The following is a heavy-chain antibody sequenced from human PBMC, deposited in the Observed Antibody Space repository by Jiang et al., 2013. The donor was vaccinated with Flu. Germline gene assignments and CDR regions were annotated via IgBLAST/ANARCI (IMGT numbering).Heavy chain of an antibody. CDR3: ARGGYDYGPYWYFDL. CDR1: GGSISSGDYY. V-gene: IGHV4-30-4*08. D-gene: IGHD5-12*01. J-gene: IGHJ2*01. Sequence: TLSLTCTVSGGSISSGDYYWSWIRQPPGKGLEWIGYIYYSGSTYYNPSLKSRVTISVDTSKNQFSLKLSSVTAADTAVYYCARGGYDYGPYWYFDLWGRGTLVTVSS. CDR2: IYYSGST.